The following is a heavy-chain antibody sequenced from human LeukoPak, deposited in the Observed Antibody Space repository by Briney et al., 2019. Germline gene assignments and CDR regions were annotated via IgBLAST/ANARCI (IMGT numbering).Heavy chain of an antibody. D-gene: IGHD4-17*01. J-gene: IGHJ6*03. V-gene: IGHV3-48*03. CDR1: GFTFSTSE. CDR3: ARDATTELGTVYMDV. Sequence: GGSLRLSCAASGFTFSTSESNWVRQAPGKGLEWLSHISTSGSSIHYADSVKGRFTISRDNAKNSLYLQMNSLRVEDTAVYYCARDATTELGTVYMDVWGKGTTVTISS. CDR2: ISTSGSSI.